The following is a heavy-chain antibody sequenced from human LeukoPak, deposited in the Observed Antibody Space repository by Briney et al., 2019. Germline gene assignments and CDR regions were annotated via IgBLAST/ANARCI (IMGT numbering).Heavy chain of an antibody. CDR2: IKQDGTEK. V-gene: IGHV3-7*01. J-gene: IGHJ4*02. CDR3: ATIEAVRFHY. Sequence: GGSLRLSCAASGFTFSSYGMHWVRQAPGKGLEWVANIKQDGTEKYYMDSVKGRFTISRDNAKNSLYLQMNSLRPEDTVVYYCATIEAVRFHYWGQGTLVTVSS. CDR1: GFTFSSYG. D-gene: IGHD6-19*01.